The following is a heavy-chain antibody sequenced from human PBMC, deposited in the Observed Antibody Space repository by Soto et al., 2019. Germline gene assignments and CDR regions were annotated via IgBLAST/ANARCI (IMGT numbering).Heavy chain of an antibody. D-gene: IGHD2-15*01. Sequence: XTLSLTCTVSGGSVSSYEWGWIRQPPGKGLEWIGYIYYSGSTNYNPSLKSRVTISVDTSKNQFSLKLSSVTAADTAVYYCARLVVRDYYYGMDVWGQGTTVTVSS. CDR3: ARLVVRDYYYGMDV. CDR2: IYYSGST. J-gene: IGHJ6*02. V-gene: IGHV4-59*02. CDR1: GGSVSSYE.